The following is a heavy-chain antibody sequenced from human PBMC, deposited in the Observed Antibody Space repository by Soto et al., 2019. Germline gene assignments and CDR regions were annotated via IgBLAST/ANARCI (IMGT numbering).Heavy chain of an antibody. CDR1: GFIFSNYG. Sequence: GGSLRLSCVGSGFIFSNYGMHWVRQAPGKGLEWVAFISYDGSDILYADSVKGRFTISRNNSKSTLFLHMNRPTAEDTAIYFCAIVRVADSSLDHCGQGTLVTVSS. J-gene: IGHJ4*02. CDR3: AIVRVADSSLDH. V-gene: IGHV3-30*03. CDR2: ISYDGSDI. D-gene: IGHD3-10*02.